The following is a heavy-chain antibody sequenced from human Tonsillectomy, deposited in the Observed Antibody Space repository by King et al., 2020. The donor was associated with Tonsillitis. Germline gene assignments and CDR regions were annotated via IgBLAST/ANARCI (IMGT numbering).Heavy chain of an antibody. CDR1: GGSISSGDYY. CDR3: ARGSIAAAYNWFDP. CDR2: IYYMGST. Sequence: QLQLQESGPGLVKPSQTLSLTCTVSGGSISSGDYYWSWIRQPPGKGLEWIGYIYYMGSTYYNPSLKSRVTISVDTSKNQFSLRLSSVTAADTAVYYCARGSIAAAYNWFDPWGQGTLVTVSS. D-gene: IGHD6-13*01. J-gene: IGHJ5*02. V-gene: IGHV4-30-4*01.